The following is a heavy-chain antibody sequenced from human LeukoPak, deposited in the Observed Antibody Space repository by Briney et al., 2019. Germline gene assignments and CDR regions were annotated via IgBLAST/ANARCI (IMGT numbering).Heavy chain of an antibody. CDR1: GYTFTSYG. Sequence: ASVKVSCKASGYTFTSYGISWVRQAPGRGLEWMGWISAYNGNTNYAQKLQGRVTMTTDTSTSTAYMELRSLRSDDTAVYYCARDRDHDSSGYYLYDAFDIWGQGTMVTVSS. CDR3: ARDRDHDSSGYYLYDAFDI. J-gene: IGHJ3*02. V-gene: IGHV1-18*01. CDR2: ISAYNGNT. D-gene: IGHD3-22*01.